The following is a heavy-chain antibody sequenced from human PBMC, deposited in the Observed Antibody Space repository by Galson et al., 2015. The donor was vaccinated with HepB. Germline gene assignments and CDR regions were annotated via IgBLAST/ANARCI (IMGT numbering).Heavy chain of an antibody. CDR1: GYTFTSYY. CDR3: ARGSNYYDSSGERLDAFDI. V-gene: IGHV1-46*03. CDR2: INPSGGST. J-gene: IGHJ3*02. Sequence: SVKVSCKAPGYTFTSYYMHWVRQAPGQGLEWMGIINPSGGSTSYAQKFQGRVTMTRDASTSTVYMELSSLRSEDTAVYYCARGSNYYDSSGERLDAFDIWGQGTMVTVSS. D-gene: IGHD3-22*01.